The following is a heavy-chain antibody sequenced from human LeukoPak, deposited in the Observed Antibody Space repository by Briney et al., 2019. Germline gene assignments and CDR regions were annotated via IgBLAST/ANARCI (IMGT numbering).Heavy chain of an antibody. V-gene: IGHV3-33*01. D-gene: IGHD3-22*01. J-gene: IGHJ4*02. CDR1: GVTFSSYG. CDR3: ARDTNSSGYFRLDY. CDR2: IWFDGSSK. Sequence: GGSLRLSCSASGVTFSSYGMHWVRRAPGKGLEWVAIIWFDGSSKYYADSVKGRFTISRDNSKNTLYLHMNSLRAEDTAVYYCARDTNSSGYFRLDYGGQGTLVTVSS.